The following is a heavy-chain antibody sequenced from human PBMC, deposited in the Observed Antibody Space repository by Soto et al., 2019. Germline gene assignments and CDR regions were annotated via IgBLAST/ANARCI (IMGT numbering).Heavy chain of an antibody. Sequence: QVQLQESGPGVVKPSETLSLTCAVSGDSITDYEWCWIRQPPGRGLEWIGYVTDTGRTNNLNPALKPRVTMSRDTSESQVSLKLSSVTAADTAVYYCARGHWGSLEVWGQGTAVTVSS. D-gene: IGHD7-27*01. J-gene: IGHJ6*02. CDR3: ARGHWGSLEV. V-gene: IGHV4-59*01. CDR1: GDSITDYE. CDR2: VTDTGRT.